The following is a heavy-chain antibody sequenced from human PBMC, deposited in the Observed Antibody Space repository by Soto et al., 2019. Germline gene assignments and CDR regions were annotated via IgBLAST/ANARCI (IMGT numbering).Heavy chain of an antibody. J-gene: IGHJ4*02. D-gene: IGHD3-16*02. CDR2: IYPGDSDT. CDR3: AREAPYEYVWGSYRAYFDY. V-gene: IGHV5-51*01. Sequence: PGESLKISCKGSGYSFTSYWIAWVRQMPGKGLEWMGIIYPGDSDTRYSPSFQGQVTISADKSISTAYLQWSSLKASDTAMYYCAREAPYEYVWGSYRAYFDYWGQGTLVTVSS. CDR1: GYSFTSYW.